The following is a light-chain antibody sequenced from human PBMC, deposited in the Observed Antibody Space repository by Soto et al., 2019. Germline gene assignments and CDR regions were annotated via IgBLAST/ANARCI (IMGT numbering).Light chain of an antibody. V-gene: IGLV1-44*01. CDR3: AAWDDGLNGWL. J-gene: IGLJ3*02. CDR1: SSNIGSNS. CDR2: SND. Sequence: QSVLTQPPSASGAPGQRVTISCSGRSSNIGSNSVNWYQQLPETSPKLLIYSNDLRPSGVPDRFSGSKSGTSASLAISGLQSEDEADYYCAAWDDGLNGWLFGGGTKLTVL.